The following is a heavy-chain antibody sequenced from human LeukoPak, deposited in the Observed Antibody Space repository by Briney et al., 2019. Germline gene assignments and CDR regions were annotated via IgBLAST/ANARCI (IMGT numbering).Heavy chain of an antibody. J-gene: IGHJ4*02. CDR3: ARGPSITTVSYSQY. D-gene: IGHD2-8*01. CDR1: GFTFSSYV. V-gene: IGHV3-30*01. CDR2: ISYDGSNT. Sequence: GGSLRLSCAASGFTFSSYVMHWVRQAPGKGLEWVAVISYDGSNTNYGDSVKGQFTISRDNLKNTLYLQMNSLRPEDTAVYYCARGPSITTVSYSQYWGQGILVTVSS.